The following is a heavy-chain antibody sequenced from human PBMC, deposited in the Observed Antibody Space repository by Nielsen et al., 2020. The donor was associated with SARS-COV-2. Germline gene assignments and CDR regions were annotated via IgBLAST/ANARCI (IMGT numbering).Heavy chain of an antibody. CDR1: GFTFSSYS. V-gene: IGHV3-48*01. D-gene: IGHD4-17*01. Sequence: GGSLRLSCAASGFTFSSYSMNWVRQAPGKGLEWVSYISSSSSTIYYADSVKGRFTISRDNAKNSLYLQMNSLRAEDTAVYYCARDGAVTMPSFFDYWGQGTLVTVSS. CDR2: ISSSSSTI. CDR3: ARDGAVTMPSFFDY. J-gene: IGHJ4*02.